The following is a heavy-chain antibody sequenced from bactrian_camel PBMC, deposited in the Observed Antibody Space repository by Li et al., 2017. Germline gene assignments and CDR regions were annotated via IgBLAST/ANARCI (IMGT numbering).Heavy chain of an antibody. J-gene: IGHJ6*01. CDR1: GFTFSTTS. CDR2: IDSGGGT. Sequence: HVQLVESGGDLVLPGGSLRLSCAASGFTFSTTSMFWVRQAPGKGLEYVTAIDSGGGTYYADSVKVRFTISRDNDKNTLYLQLMSLETEDTAMYDSTKHRVGGRTVDTDDFDFGYWGQGTQVTVS. CDR3: TKHRVGGRTVDTDDFDFGY. V-gene: IGHV3S1*01. D-gene: IGHD2*01.